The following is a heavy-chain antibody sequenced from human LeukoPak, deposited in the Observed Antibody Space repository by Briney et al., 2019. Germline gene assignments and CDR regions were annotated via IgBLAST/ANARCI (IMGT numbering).Heavy chain of an antibody. J-gene: IGHJ6*02. CDR1: GFTVSSNY. Sequence: GGSLRLSCAVSGFTVSSNYMSWVRQAPGKGLEWVSVIYSGGSTYYADSVKGRFTISRDNSKNTLYLQMNSLRAEDTAVYYCARVMGYSGYDYQRAYYYYGMDVWGQGTTVTVSS. CDR3: ARVMGYSGYDYQRAYYYYGMDV. D-gene: IGHD5-12*01. CDR2: IYSGGST. V-gene: IGHV3-66*01.